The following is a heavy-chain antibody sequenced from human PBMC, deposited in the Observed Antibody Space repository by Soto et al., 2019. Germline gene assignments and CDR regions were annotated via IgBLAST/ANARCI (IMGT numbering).Heavy chain of an antibody. V-gene: IGHV3-66*01. Sequence: EVQLVESGGGLVQPGGSLRLSCAASGFTVSSNYMSWVRQAPGKGLEWVSVIYSGGSTYYADSVKGRFTISRDNSKKTLYLQMNNLRAEGTAVYYCARMPAPGNYVYYYYYMDVWGKGATVTVSS. J-gene: IGHJ6*03. D-gene: IGHD1-7*01. CDR1: GFTVSSNY. CDR3: ARMPAPGNYVYYYYYMDV. CDR2: IYSGGST.